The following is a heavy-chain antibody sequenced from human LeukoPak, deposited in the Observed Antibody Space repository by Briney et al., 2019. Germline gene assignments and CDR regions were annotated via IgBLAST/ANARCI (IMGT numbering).Heavy chain of an antibody. Sequence: GGSLRLSCAASGFTFSSYAMTWVRQAPGEGLEWASAISGSGAYTQYADSVKGRFTISRDNSKNTLYLQMNSLRAEDTAVYYCARHPEPGYCSSTSCHESYFDYWGQGTLVTVSS. CDR3: ARHPEPGYCSSTSCHESYFDY. CDR1: GFTFSSYA. J-gene: IGHJ4*02. D-gene: IGHD2-2*01. CDR2: ISGSGAYT. V-gene: IGHV3-23*01.